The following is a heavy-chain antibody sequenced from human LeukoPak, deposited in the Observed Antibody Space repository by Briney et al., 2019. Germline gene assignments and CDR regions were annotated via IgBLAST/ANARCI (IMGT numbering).Heavy chain of an antibody. CDR1: VGSISSGSYY. J-gene: IGHJ4*02. D-gene: IGHD6-13*01. CDR3: ARGPQRAAGFKEYYFDY. Sequence: PSQTLSLTCTVSVGSISSGSYYWSWIRQPAGKGLEWIGRIYTSGSTNYNPSLKSRVTISVDTSKNQFSLKLSSVTAADTAVYYCARGPQRAAGFKEYYFDYWGQGTLVTVSS. V-gene: IGHV4-61*02. CDR2: IYTSGST.